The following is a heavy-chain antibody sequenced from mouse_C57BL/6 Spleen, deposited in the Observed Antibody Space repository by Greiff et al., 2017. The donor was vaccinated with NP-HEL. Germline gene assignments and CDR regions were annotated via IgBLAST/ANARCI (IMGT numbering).Heavy chain of an antibody. Sequence: EVKVVESGGGLVKPGGSLKLSCAASGFTFSSYAMSWVRQTPEKRLEWVATISDGGSYTYYPDNVKGRFTISRDNAKNNLYLQMSHLKSEDTAMYYCARDGDLLWYFDYWGQGTTLTVSS. V-gene: IGHV5-4*01. J-gene: IGHJ2*01. CDR3: ARDGDLLWYFDY. D-gene: IGHD2-1*01. CDR2: ISDGGSYT. CDR1: GFTFSSYA.